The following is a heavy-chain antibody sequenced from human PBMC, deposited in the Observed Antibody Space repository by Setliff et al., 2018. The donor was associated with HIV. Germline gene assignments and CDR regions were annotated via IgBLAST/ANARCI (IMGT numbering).Heavy chain of an antibody. Sequence: SETLSLTCTISGGFISNHYWNWIRQPPGKGLEWIGSTHYSGSSYYSPSLKSRVTILLDTSKNKFSLKLSSVTAADTAVYYCARDLGSAYSYAQGRFDPWGQGTLVTVSS. CDR2: THYSGSS. CDR3: ARDLGSAYSYAQGRFDP. V-gene: IGHV4-59*11. CDR1: GGFISNHY. J-gene: IGHJ5*02. D-gene: IGHD5-18*01.